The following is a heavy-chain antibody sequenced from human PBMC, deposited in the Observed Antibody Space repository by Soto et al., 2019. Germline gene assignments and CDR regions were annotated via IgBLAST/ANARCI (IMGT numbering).Heavy chain of an antibody. CDR2: ISSSSYT. CDR3: ARVAYCGGHCYSPWFDP. CDR1: GFTFSDYY. J-gene: IGHJ5*02. Sequence: GGSLRLSCAASGFTFSDYYMSWIRQAPGKGLEWVSYISSSSYTNYADSVKGRFTISRDNAKNSLYLQMNSLRAEDTAVYYCARVAYCGGHCYSPWFDPWGQGTLVTVSS. D-gene: IGHD2-21*02. V-gene: IGHV3-11*06.